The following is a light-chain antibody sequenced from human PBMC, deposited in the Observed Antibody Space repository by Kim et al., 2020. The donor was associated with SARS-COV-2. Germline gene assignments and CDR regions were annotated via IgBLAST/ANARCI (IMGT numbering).Light chain of an antibody. CDR2: DVT. CDR3: SSYRSSGYV. J-gene: IGLJ1*01. Sequence: QSALTQPASVSGSPGPSITISCTGTSSDVGGYNYVSWYQQYPGKAPKLMLYDVTKRPSGVSNRFSGSKSGNTASLTISGLQAEDEADYYCSSYRSSGYVFGTGTKVTVL. V-gene: IGLV2-14*03. CDR1: SSDVGGYNY.